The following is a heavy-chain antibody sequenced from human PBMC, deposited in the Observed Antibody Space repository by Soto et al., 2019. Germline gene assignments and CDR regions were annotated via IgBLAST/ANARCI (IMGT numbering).Heavy chain of an antibody. Sequence: ETLSLTCTVSGGSISSYYWSWIRQPPGKGLEWIGYIYYSGSTNYNPSLKSRVTISVDTSKNQFSLKLSSVTAADTAVYYCARGGYCSGGSCSRPNYYYGMDVWGQGTTVTVSS. CDR1: GGSISSYY. D-gene: IGHD2-15*01. J-gene: IGHJ6*02. V-gene: IGHV4-59*01. CDR2: IYYSGST. CDR3: ARGGYCSGGSCSRPNYYYGMDV.